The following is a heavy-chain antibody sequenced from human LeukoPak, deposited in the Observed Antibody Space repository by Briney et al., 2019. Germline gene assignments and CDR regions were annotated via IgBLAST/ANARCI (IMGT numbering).Heavy chain of an antibody. CDR1: GGSISSGDYY. D-gene: IGHD3-22*01. Sequence: PQTLSLTCTVSGGSISSGDYYWSWIRQPPGKGLEWNVYIYYSGSTYYNPSLKSRVTISVDTSKNQFSLKLSSVTAADTAVYYCARGTVVVVITSFDPWGRGTLVTVSS. V-gene: IGHV4-30-4*08. J-gene: IGHJ5*02. CDR2: IYYSGST. CDR3: ARGTVVVVITSFDP.